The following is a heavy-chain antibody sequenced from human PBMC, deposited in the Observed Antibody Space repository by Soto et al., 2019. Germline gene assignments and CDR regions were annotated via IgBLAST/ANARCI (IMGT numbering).Heavy chain of an antibody. V-gene: IGHV4-39*01. D-gene: IGHD2-2*01. CDR1: GGSISSSSYY. Sequence: QLQLQESGPGLVKPSETLSLTCTVSGGSISSSSYYWGWIRQPPGKGLEWIGSIYYSGSTYYNPSLKSRVTVSVDKSKNQCALKLSSVDAADTAVYYCARLIEDIVGGPAARPWTSSGAAFDIWGQGTMVTVSS. CDR3: ARLIEDIVGGPAARPWTSSGAAFDI. J-gene: IGHJ3*02. CDR2: IYYSGST.